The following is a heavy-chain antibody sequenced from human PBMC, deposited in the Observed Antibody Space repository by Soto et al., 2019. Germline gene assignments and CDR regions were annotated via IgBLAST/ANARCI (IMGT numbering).Heavy chain of an antibody. CDR1: GFTFSSHW. J-gene: IGHJ4*02. D-gene: IGHD3-9*01. Sequence: EVQLVQSGGGLVQPGGSLRLSCAASGFTFSSHWMTWVRQGPGKWLEWVANIKKDESEKNYVDYVKGRFTISRDNAKDSLYLQMNSLRDEDTAVYYCARLSGQEGATGYRFFDSWGPGALVIVSS. V-gene: IGHV3-7*05. CDR2: IKKDESEK. CDR3: ARLSGQEGATGYRFFDS.